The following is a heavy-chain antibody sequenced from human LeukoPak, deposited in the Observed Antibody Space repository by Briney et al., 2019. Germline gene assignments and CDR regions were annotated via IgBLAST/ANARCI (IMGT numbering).Heavy chain of an antibody. CDR1: GGSFSGYY. J-gene: IGHJ4*02. V-gene: IGHV4-34*01. CDR3: ARRDINYYDSSGYPY. D-gene: IGHD3-22*01. Sequence: PSETLSLTCAVYGGSFSGYYWSWIRQPPGKGLEWIGEINHSGSTNYNPSLNSRVTISVDTSKNQFSLKLSSVTAADTAVYYCARRDINYYDSSGYPYWGQGTLVTVSS. CDR2: INHSGST.